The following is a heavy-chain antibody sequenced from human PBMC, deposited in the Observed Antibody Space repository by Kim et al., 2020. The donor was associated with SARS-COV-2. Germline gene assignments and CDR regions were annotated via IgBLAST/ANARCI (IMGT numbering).Heavy chain of an antibody. Sequence: GESLKISCKGSGYSFTSYWISWVRQMPGKGLEWMGRIDPSDSYTNYSPSFQGHVTISADKSISTAYLQWSSLKASDTAMYYCARRGYSSSSGYYYYGMDVWGQGTTVTVSS. CDR3: ARRGYSSSSGYYYYGMDV. D-gene: IGHD6-6*01. V-gene: IGHV5-10-1*01. J-gene: IGHJ6*02. CDR1: GYSFTSYW. CDR2: IDPSDSYT.